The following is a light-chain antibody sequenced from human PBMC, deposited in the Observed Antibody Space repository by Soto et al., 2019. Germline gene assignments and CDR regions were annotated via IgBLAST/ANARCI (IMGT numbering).Light chain of an antibody. J-gene: IGLJ2*01. CDR2: EDA. V-gene: IGLV2-23*01. Sequence: QPALTQPASVSGSPGQSITISCSGSSSDVGANNLVSWYQQSPGKVPRLLIYEDAKRPAGISHRFSGAKSGNTASLTISGLRAEDEADYHCCSYAGSRTLIFGGGTQLTVL. CDR1: SSDVGANNL. CDR3: CSYAGSRTLI.